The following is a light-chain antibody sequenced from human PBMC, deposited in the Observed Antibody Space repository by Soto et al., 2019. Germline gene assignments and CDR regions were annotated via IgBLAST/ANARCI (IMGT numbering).Light chain of an antibody. CDR3: VQFAHFPRT. V-gene: IGKV2-24*01. J-gene: IGKJ1*01. CDR1: QSLVYSGGNTY. Sequence: DSVLTQTPLSSPVTLGQPASISCRSSQSLVYSGGNTYLSWLQQSPGQPPRLIIYQVSNRFSGVPDRFSGSGAGTHFTLKISRVEAEEAGVYYCVQFAHFPRTFGQGTKVEIK. CDR2: QVS.